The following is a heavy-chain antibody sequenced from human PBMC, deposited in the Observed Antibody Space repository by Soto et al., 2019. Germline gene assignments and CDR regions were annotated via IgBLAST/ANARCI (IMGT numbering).Heavy chain of an antibody. CDR1: GFTSSNYF. CDR2: ISYDGSHT. Sequence: LRLSCAASGFTSSNYFMHWVRQAPGKGQEWVAAISYDGSHTHYVDSVRGRFTISRDNSRNTLFLQMNSLSGEDTAVYYCARYDSSGYYWPYYYYGMDVWGQGTTVTVSS. J-gene: IGHJ6*02. D-gene: IGHD3-22*01. V-gene: IGHV3-30*04. CDR3: ARYDSSGYYWPYYYYGMDV.